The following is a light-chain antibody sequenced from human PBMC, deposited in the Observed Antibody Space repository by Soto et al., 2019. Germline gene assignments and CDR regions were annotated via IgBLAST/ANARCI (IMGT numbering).Light chain of an antibody. CDR3: GTWDSSLSGVV. J-gene: IGLJ2*01. CDR2: DNN. V-gene: IGLV1-51*01. Sequence: QSVLTQPPSVSAAPGQKVTISCSGSNSNIGNSYVSWYQQLPGTAPKLLISDNNKRPSGIPDRFSGSKSGTSATLGITGLQTGDESDYYCGTWDSSLSGVVFGGGTKLTVL. CDR1: NSNIGNSY.